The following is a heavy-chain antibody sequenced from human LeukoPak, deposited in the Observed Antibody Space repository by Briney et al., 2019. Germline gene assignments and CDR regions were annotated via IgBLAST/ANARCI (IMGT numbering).Heavy chain of an antibody. CDR2: IYPGDSDT. Sequence: GESLKISCKGSGYTFTNYWIAWVRQMPGKGLEWMGIIYPGDSDTRYSPSFHGQVTLSFDKSISTAYLQWSSLKASDAAMYYCARHPSGNSNSWSDYWGQGTLVTVSS. V-gene: IGHV5-51*01. D-gene: IGHD2/OR15-2a*01. CDR3: ARHPSGNSNSWSDY. CDR1: GYTFTNYW. J-gene: IGHJ4*02.